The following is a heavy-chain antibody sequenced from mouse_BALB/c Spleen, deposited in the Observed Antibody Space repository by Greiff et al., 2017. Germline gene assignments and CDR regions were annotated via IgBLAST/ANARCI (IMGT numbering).Heavy chain of an antibody. CDR2: IWAGGST. J-gene: IGHJ4*01. CDR1: GFSLTSYG. Sequence: QVQLKESGPGLVAPSQSLSITCTVSGFSLTSYGVHWVRQPPGKGLEWLGVIWAGGSTNDNSALMSRLSISKDNSKSQVFLKMNSLQTDDTSMYYWARDVDPYAMDYWGQGTSVTVSS. CDR3: ARDVDPYAMDY. V-gene: IGHV2-9*02.